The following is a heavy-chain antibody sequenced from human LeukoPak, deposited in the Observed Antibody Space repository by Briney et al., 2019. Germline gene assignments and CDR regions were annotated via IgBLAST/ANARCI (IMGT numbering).Heavy chain of an antibody. Sequence: PSETLSLTCTVSGGSISSSSYYWGWIRQPPGKGLEWFGSIYYSGSTYYNPSLKSRVTISVDTSKNQFSLKLSSVTAADTAVYYCARLEGSGWPYYGMDVWGQGTTVTVSS. CDR3: ARLEGSGWPYYGMDV. CDR2: IYYSGST. D-gene: IGHD6-19*01. CDR1: GGSISSSSYY. V-gene: IGHV4-39*01. J-gene: IGHJ6*02.